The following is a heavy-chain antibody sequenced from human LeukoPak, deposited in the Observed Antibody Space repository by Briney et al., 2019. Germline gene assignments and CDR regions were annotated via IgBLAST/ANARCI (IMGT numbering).Heavy chain of an antibody. CDR2: ISGSGCST. D-gene: IGHD3-22*01. Sequence: GGSLRLSCAASGFTFSSYAMSWVRQAPGKGLEWVSAISGSGCSTYYADSVKGRFTISRENSKNTLYPQMNSLRAEDTAVYCCATTPPMIVVDWGQGTLVTVSS. V-gene: IGHV3-23*01. CDR1: GFTFSSYA. CDR3: ATTPPMIVVD. J-gene: IGHJ4*02.